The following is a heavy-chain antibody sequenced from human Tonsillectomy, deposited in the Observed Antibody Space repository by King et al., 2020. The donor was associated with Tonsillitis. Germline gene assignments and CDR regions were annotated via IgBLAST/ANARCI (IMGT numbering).Heavy chain of an antibody. Sequence: VQLVESGGGVVRPGGSLRLSCAASGFTFGDYAMTWVRHAPGKGLEWVSGINWNGGTTGYADSVKGRFTISRDNAENSLYLEMHNLRAEDTALYYCARDLGDYNILTGNAYYYYGMDVWGQGTTVTVSS. CDR1: GFTFGDYA. CDR3: ARDLGDYNILTGNAYYYYGMDV. J-gene: IGHJ6*02. D-gene: IGHD3-9*01. V-gene: IGHV3-20*04. CDR2: INWNGGTT.